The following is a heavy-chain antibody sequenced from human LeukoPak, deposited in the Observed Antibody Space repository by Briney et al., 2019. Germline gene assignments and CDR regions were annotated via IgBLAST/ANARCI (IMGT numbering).Heavy chain of an antibody. CDR3: ARGFNDFWSGSQLEY. CDR1: GFIFGGYA. D-gene: IGHD3-3*01. J-gene: IGHJ4*02. Sequence: QTGGSLRLSCAASGFIFGGYAMHWVRQAPGKGLQWLAVISYDGGKTYYADSVEGRLTISRDNSKSTVYLEINSLRSEDTAIYYCARGFNDFWSGSQLEYWGQGTLVTVSS. V-gene: IGHV3-30-3*01. CDR2: ISYDGGKT.